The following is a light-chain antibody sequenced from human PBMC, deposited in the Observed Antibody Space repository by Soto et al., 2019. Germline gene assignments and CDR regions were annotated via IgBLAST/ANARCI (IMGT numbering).Light chain of an antibody. CDR3: QSYDSSLSGYV. CDR1: SSNIGAGYD. J-gene: IGLJ1*01. V-gene: IGLV1-40*01. Sequence: VLTQPPSVSGAPGQRVTISCTGSSSNIGAGYDVHWYQQLPGTAPKLLIYANNNRPSGVPDRFAGSKSGTSVSLAITGLQSDDEADYYCQSYDSSLSGYVFGTGTKVTVL. CDR2: ANN.